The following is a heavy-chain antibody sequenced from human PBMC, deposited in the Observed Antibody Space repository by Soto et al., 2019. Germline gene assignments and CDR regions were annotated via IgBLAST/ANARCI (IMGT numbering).Heavy chain of an antibody. CDR3: ARDSISGSGSYTPYYYYGMDV. V-gene: IGHV3-30-3*01. J-gene: IGHJ6*02. Sequence: GGSLRLSCAASGFTFSSYAMHWVRQAPGKGLEWVAVISYDGSNKYYADSVKGRFTISRDNSKNTRYLQMNSLRAEDTAVYYCARDSISGSGSYTPYYYYGMDVWGQGTTVTVSS. CDR2: ISYDGSNK. CDR1: GFTFSSYA. D-gene: IGHD3-10*01.